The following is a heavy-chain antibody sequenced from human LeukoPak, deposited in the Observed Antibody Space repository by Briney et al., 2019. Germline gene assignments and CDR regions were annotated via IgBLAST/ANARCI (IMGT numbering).Heavy chain of an antibody. J-gene: IGHJ6*03. D-gene: IGHD2-2*01. CDR3: ARGGVVVPAAMGSHMDV. V-gene: IGHV4-39*07. CDR2: IYYSGST. CDR1: GGSISSSSYY. Sequence: PSETLSLTCTVSGGSISSSSYYWGWIRQPPGKGLEWIGSIYYSGSTYYNPSLKSRVTISVDTSKNQFSLKLSSVTAADTAVYYCARGGVVVPAAMGSHMDVWGKGTTVTVPS.